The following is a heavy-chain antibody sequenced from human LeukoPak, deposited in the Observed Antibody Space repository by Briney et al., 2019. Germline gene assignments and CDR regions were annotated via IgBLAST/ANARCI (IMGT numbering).Heavy chain of an antibody. D-gene: IGHD2-2*01. CDR2: IYYSGST. Sequence: SETLSLTCTVSGGSISSSSYYWGWIRQPPGKGLEWIGSIYYSGSTYYNPSLKSRVTISVDTSKNQFSLKLSSVTAADTAVYYCASARYYCSSTSCYAGDSWFDPWGQGTLVTVSS. V-gene: IGHV4-39*01. J-gene: IGHJ5*02. CDR3: ASARYYCSSTSCYAGDSWFDP. CDR1: GGSISSSSYY.